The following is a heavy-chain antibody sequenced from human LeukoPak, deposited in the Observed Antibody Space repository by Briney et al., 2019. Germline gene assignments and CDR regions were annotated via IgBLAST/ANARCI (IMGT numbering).Heavy chain of an antibody. D-gene: IGHD6-13*01. J-gene: IGHJ4*02. CDR2: ISYDGSNK. CDR3: ASIMTSSRAPFDY. Sequence: PGESLRLSCAASGFTFSSYAMHWVRQAPGKGLEWVAVISYDGSNKYYADSVKGRFTISRDNSKNTLYLQMNSLRAEDTAVYYCASIMTSSRAPFDYWGQGTLVTVSS. V-gene: IGHV3-30*04. CDR1: GFTFSSYA.